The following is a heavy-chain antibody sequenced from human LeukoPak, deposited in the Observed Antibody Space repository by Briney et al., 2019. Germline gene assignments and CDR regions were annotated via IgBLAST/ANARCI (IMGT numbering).Heavy chain of an antibody. CDR3: ARTKSGWYYSVY. CDR2: VYNSGTT. D-gene: IGHD6-19*01. CDR1: GGSMRSYY. V-gene: IGHV4-59*08. Sequence: SETLSLTSTVAGGSMRSYYWSWIRQPPGKGLELIGYVYNSGTTNYNPSLESRVTILVATTTNRFSLNLSCVTAADTAVYYCARTKSGWYYSVYWGEGTPVSVSS. J-gene: IGHJ4*02.